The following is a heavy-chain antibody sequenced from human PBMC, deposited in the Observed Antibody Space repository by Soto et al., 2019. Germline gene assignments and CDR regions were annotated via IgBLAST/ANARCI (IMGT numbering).Heavy chain of an antibody. CDR3: AKDQHSPPHYY. J-gene: IGHJ4*02. CDR2: ISASGGST. D-gene: IGHD3-3*02. V-gene: IGHV3-23*01. CDR1: GFTFTNYA. Sequence: EVQLLESGGGLVQPGESLRVSCAASGFTFTNYAMSWVRQAPGKGLEWVSTISASGGSTYYVDSVKGRFSISRDNSKNTLYMPMSSLRAEFTSVYFCAKDQHSPPHYYWGQGSLVTVSS.